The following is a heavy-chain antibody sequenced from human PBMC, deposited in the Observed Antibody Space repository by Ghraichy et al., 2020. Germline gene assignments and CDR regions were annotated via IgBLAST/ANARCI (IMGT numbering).Heavy chain of an antibody. J-gene: IGHJ4*02. D-gene: IGHD3-22*01. CDR2: IHHGGST. V-gene: IGHV4-4*02. Sequence: GSLRLFCAVSGGSISSGDWWSWVRQPPGKGLEWIGEIHHGGSTNYNPSLKSRVTISVDKSKNQFSLRLSSVTAADTAVYHCVRNGYYALEYWGQGTLVTVSS. CDR1: GGSISSGDW. CDR3: VRNGYYALEY.